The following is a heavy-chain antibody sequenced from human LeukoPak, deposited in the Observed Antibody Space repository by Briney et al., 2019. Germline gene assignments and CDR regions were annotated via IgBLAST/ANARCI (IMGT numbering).Heavy chain of an antibody. CDR2: ISSSGNYA. D-gene: IGHD1-7*01. V-gene: IGHV3-11*05. J-gene: IGHJ4*02. Sequence: GGSLRLSCAASGFTFSDYYMSWIRQPPGKGLEWVSYISSSGNYANYADSVKGRFTISRDNGKKSLNLQMESLRAEDMAVYYCARVGRTSIGFDYWGQGTVVTVSS. CDR3: ARVGRTSIGFDY. CDR1: GFTFSDYY.